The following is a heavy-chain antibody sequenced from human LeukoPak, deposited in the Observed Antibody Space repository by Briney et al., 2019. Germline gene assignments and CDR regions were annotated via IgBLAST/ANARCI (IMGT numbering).Heavy chain of an antibody. CDR3: ARELPYYYDSSGYHNWGYFDY. CDR1: GFTFSSYA. D-gene: IGHD3-22*01. Sequence: PGGSLRLSCAASGFTFSSYAMHWVRQAPGKGLEWVAVISYDGSNKYYADSVKGRFTISRDNSKNTLYLQMNSLRAEDTAVYYCARELPYYYDSSGYHNWGYFDYWGQGTLVTVSS. CDR2: ISYDGSNK. V-gene: IGHV3-30*04. J-gene: IGHJ4*02.